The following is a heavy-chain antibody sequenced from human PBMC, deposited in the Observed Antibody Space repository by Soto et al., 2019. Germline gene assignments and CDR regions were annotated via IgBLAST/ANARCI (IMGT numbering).Heavy chain of an antibody. V-gene: IGHV4-30-2*01. D-gene: IGHD2-2*02. J-gene: IGHJ5*02. CDR3: ARELSGCSSTSCYSGWFDP. CDR1: GGSISSGGYS. CDR2: IYHSGST. Sequence: SETLSLTCAVSGGSISSGGYSWSWIRQPPGKGLEWIGYIYHSGSTYYNPSLKSRVTISVDRSKNQFSLKLSSVTAADTAVYYCARELSGCSSTSCYSGWFDPWGQGTLVTV.